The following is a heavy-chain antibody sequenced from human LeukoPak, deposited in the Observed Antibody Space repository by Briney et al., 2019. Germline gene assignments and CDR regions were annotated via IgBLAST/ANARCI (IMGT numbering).Heavy chain of an antibody. J-gene: IGHJ4*02. CDR3: ARECGSGGSCYSAFDY. CDR2: ISSSSSYI. V-gene: IGHV3-21*01. Sequence: GGSLRLSCAASGFTFSSYSMNWVRQAPGKGLEWVSSISSSSSYIYYADSVKGRFTISRDNAKNLLYLQMNSLRAEDTAVYYCARECGSGGSCYSAFDYWGQGTLVTVSS. D-gene: IGHD2-15*01. CDR1: GFTFSSYS.